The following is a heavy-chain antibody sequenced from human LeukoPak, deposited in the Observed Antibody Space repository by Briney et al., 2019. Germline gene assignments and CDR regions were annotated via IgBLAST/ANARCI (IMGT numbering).Heavy chain of an antibody. CDR2: MNPNSGNT. Sequence: ASVKVSCKASGYTFTSYDINWVRQATRQGLEWMGWMNPNSGNTGYAQKFQGRVTMTRNTSISTAYMELSSLRSEDTAVYYCARRRKVTMIGSGAFDIWGQGTMVTVSS. CDR1: GYTFTSYD. CDR3: ARRRKVTMIGSGAFDI. J-gene: IGHJ3*02. D-gene: IGHD3-22*01. V-gene: IGHV1-8*01.